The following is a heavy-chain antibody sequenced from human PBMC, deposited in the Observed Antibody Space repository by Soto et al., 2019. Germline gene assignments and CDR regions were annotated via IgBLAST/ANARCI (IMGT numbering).Heavy chain of an antibody. J-gene: IGHJ6*02. CDR3: AKSLVAGTNHYGMDV. CDR1: GYSFTNYW. V-gene: IGHV5-10-1*01. CDR2: VDPTDSYS. D-gene: IGHD2-8*01. Sequence: PGESLKISCKGSGYSFTNYWITWVRQMPGKGLEWLGRVDPTDSYSNYSPSFQGHVTISADKSISTAYLQWSSLKASDTAMYYCAKSLVAGTNHYGMDVWGQGTTVTVSS.